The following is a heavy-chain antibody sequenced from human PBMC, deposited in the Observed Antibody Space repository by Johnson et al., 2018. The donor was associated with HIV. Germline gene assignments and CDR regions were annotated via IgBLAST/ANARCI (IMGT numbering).Heavy chain of an antibody. J-gene: IGHJ3*02. V-gene: IGHV3-53*01. Sequence: MQLVESGGGLIQPGGSLRLSCAASGFTVSSNYMSWVRQAPGKGLEWVSVIYSGGSTYYADSVKGRFTISRENSKNTLYLQMNSLRAEDTALYYCAREGRMDYGAPRAAFDIWSQGTMVTVSS. CDR2: IYSGGST. CDR3: AREGRMDYGAPRAAFDI. D-gene: IGHD4-17*01. CDR1: GFTVSSNY.